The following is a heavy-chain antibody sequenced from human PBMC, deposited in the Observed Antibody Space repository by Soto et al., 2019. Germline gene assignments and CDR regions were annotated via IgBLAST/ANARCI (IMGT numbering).Heavy chain of an antibody. J-gene: IGHJ3*02. Sequence: QLQLQESGPGLVKPSETLSLTCTVSGGSISRSGYYWGWIRQPPGKGLEWIGTIYNSGTTYYNPSLKSRVPISVDTSKNQFSLNLSSVTAADTAVYYCARQRLVRGGYDAFDIWGQGTMGTVSS. CDR3: ARQRLVRGGYDAFDI. D-gene: IGHD6-6*01. CDR2: IYNSGTT. CDR1: GGSISRSGYY. V-gene: IGHV4-39*01.